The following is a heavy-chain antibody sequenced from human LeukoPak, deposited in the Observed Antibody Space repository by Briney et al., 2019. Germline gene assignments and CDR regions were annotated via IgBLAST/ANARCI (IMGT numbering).Heavy chain of an antibody. Sequence: SETLSLTCAVYGGSFSGYYWSWIRQPPGKGLEWIGEINHSGSTNYNPSLKSRVTISVDTSKNQFSLKLSSVTAADTAVYYCARAGDCSSTSCSPDAFDIWGQGTMVTVSS. CDR2: INHSGST. J-gene: IGHJ3*02. D-gene: IGHD2-2*01. V-gene: IGHV4-34*01. CDR1: GGSFSGYY. CDR3: ARAGDCSSTSCSPDAFDI.